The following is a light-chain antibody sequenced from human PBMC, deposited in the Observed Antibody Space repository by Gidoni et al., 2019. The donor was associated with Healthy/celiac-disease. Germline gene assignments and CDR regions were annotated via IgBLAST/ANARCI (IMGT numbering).Light chain of an antibody. CDR1: QSISSC. Sequence: LHMTQSPSTLSASVGDRVTITCRASQSISSCLAWYQQKPGKAPKLLIYKASSLESGVPSRFRGSGSGTEFTLTISSLQPDDFATYYCQQYNSYTYTFGQGTKLEIK. CDR3: QQYNSYTYT. J-gene: IGKJ2*01. CDR2: KAS. V-gene: IGKV1-5*03.